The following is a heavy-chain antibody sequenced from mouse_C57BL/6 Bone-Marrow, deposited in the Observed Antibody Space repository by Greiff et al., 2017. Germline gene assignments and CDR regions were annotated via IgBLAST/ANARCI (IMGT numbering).Heavy chain of an antibody. V-gene: IGHV1-81*01. J-gene: IGHJ2*01. CDR2: IYPRSGNT. Sequence: QVQLKESGAELARPGASVKLSCKASGYTFTSYGISWVKQRTGQGLEWIGEIYPRSGNTYYNEKFKGKATLTADKSSSTAYMELRSLTSEDSAVYFCAIEGYLGFDYWGQGTTLTVSS. D-gene: IGHD2-2*01. CDR1: GYTFTSYG. CDR3: AIEGYLGFDY.